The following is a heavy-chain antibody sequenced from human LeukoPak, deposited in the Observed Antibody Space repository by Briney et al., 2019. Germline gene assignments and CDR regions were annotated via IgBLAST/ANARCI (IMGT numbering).Heavy chain of an antibody. J-gene: IGHJ4*02. Sequence: GGSLRLSCAASGFTFSSYAMSWVRPAPGRGRWWVSTISRSVGSTYYAGSVRGRFSISRDNSKNTLYLQMNSLRTEDTAVYYCVKGGASDGDYEFDYWGQGTLVTVSS. CDR2: ISRSVGST. CDR1: GFTFSSYA. D-gene: IGHD4-17*01. CDR3: VKGGASDGDYEFDY. V-gene: IGHV3-23*01.